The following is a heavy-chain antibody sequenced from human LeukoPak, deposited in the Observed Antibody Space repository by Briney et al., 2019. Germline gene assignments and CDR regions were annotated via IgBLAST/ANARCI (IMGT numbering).Heavy chain of an antibody. CDR1: GFTLSDYY. CDR2: ISSSGSTI. J-gene: IGHJ4*02. D-gene: IGHD3-22*01. V-gene: IGHV3-11*01. CDR3: ARKSDYDSSGYYPVYY. Sequence: GGSLRLSCAASGFTLSDYYMSWIRQAPGKGLEWVSYISSSGSTIYYADSVKGRFTISRDNAKNSLYLQMNSLRAEDTAVYYCARKSDYDSSGYYPVYYWGQGTLVTVSS.